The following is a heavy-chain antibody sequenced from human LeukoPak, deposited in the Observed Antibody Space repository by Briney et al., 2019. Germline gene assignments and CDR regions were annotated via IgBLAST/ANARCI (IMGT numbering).Heavy chain of an antibody. Sequence: ASVKVSCKASGYTFTSYAMHWVRQAPGQRLEWMGWINAGNGNTKYSQKFQGRVTITRDTSASTAYMEPRSLRSDDTAVYYCALCGNDEIDAFDIWGQGTMVTVSS. J-gene: IGHJ3*02. CDR1: GYTFTSYA. V-gene: IGHV1-3*01. D-gene: IGHD1-1*01. CDR3: ALCGNDEIDAFDI. CDR2: INAGNGNT.